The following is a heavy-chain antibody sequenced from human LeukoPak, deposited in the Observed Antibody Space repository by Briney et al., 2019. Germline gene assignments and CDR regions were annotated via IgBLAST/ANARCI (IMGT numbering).Heavy chain of an antibody. Sequence: GGSLRLSCAASGFNFSSYSMNWVRQAPGKGLAWVSSISSSSSYIYYADSVKGRFTISRDNAKNSLYLQMNSLRAEDTAVYYCAREGTYCSSTSCYYNWFDPWGQGTLVTVSS. CDR3: AREGTYCSSTSCYYNWFDP. J-gene: IGHJ5*02. CDR1: GFNFSSYS. CDR2: ISSSSSYI. D-gene: IGHD2-2*01. V-gene: IGHV3-21*01.